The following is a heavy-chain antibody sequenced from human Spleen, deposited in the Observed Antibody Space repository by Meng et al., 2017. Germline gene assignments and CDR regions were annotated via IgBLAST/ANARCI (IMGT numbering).Heavy chain of an antibody. V-gene: IGHV4-39*07. D-gene: IGHD5-18*01. CDR1: GGSISSSSYY. CDR2: IYYSGGT. J-gene: IGHJ4*02. CDR3: ARGRAWGYSYGYVTFYFDY. Sequence: GSLRLSCTVSGGSISSSSYYWGWIRQPPGKGLEWIGSIYYSGGTYYNPSLKSRVTISVDTSKNQFSLKLSSVTAADTAVYYCARGRAWGYSYGYVTFYFDYWGQGTLVTVSS.